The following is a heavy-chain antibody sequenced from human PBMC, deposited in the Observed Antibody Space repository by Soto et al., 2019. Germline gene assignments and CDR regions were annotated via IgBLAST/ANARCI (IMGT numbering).Heavy chain of an antibody. Sequence: SETLSLTCSVSGVSISRGGNYWGWIRQHPGKGLEWIGYMHYDGSTFHNPSLQSRVTISSDTSKNQFSLKVGSVTAEDTAVYYCVKDRAQQLILGLWLDPWGQGTLVTVSS. V-gene: IGHV4-31*03. CDR1: GVSISRGGNY. CDR2: MHYDGST. D-gene: IGHD6-13*01. J-gene: IGHJ5*02. CDR3: VKDRAQQLILGLWLDP.